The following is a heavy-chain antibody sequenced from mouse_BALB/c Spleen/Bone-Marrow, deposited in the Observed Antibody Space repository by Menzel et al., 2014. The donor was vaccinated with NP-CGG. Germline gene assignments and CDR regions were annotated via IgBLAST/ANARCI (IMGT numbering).Heavy chain of an antibody. J-gene: IGHJ4*01. D-gene: IGHD2-1*01. CDR3: ARDGNYYAMDY. CDR1: GFTFXDYY. V-gene: IGHV5-4*02. Sequence: EVKLVESGGGLVKPGGSLKLSCAASGFTFXDYYMYWVRQTPEKRLEWVATISDGGSYTYYPDSVKGRFTISRDNAKNNLYLQMSSLRSEDTAMYYCARDGNYYAMDYWGQGTSVTVSS. CDR2: ISDGGSYT.